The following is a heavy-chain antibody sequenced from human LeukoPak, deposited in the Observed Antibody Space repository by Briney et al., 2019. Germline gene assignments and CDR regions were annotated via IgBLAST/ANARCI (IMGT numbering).Heavy chain of an antibody. CDR1: AYSISSGYY. CDR3: ARGGLAAAGTRSY. V-gene: IGHV4-38-2*02. CDR2: IYHSGST. J-gene: IGHJ4*02. D-gene: IGHD6-13*01. Sequence: NPSETLSLTCNVCAYSISSGYYWGWIRQPPGKGLEWIGSIYHSGSTFYNPSLKSRVTISVDTSKNQFSLKLSSVTAADTAVYYCARGGLAAAGTRSYWGQGTLVTVSS.